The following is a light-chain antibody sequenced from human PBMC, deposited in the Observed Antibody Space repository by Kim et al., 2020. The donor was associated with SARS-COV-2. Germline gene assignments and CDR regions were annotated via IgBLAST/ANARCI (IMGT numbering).Light chain of an antibody. CDR2: EVS. CDR3: CSYAGSSTLV. J-gene: IGLJ2*01. Sequence: GQSVTISCTGTSSDVGSYNLVSWYQQHPGKAPKLMIYEVSKRPSGVSNRFSGSKSGNTPSLTISGLQAEDEADYYCCSYAGSSTLVFGGGTQLTVL. V-gene: IGLV2-23*02. CDR1: SSDVGSYNL.